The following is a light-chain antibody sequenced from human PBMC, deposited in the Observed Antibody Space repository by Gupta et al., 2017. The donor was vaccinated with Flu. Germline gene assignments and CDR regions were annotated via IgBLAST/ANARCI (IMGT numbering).Light chain of an antibody. V-gene: IGKV2-30*01. Sequence: GVTTRSPLSLPVSLGQSASISCRSSQSLVYSDGNNYFNWFQQRPGQSPRRLIYKVYNRDYGVPERFRGSGSGTDFTLKISRVEAEDVGIYYCMQGTNWPYTFGQGTKLEIK. CDR2: KVY. J-gene: IGKJ2*01. CDR1: QSLVYSDGNNY. CDR3: MQGTNWPYT.